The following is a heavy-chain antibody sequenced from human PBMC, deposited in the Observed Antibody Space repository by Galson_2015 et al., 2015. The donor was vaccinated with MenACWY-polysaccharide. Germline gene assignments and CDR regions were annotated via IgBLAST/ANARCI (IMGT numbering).Heavy chain of an antibody. Sequence: SVKVSCKASGYKFTSYDINWVRQATGQGLEWMGWMNPNSGNTGYAQKFQGRATMTSSSALPTAYMELSSLRSEATAVYYCARIIARKYTFADSWGQGTLVTVSS. CDR1: GYKFTSYD. J-gene: IGHJ4*02. D-gene: IGHD2-21*01. CDR3: ARIIARKYTFADS. CDR2: MNPNSGNT. V-gene: IGHV1-8*01.